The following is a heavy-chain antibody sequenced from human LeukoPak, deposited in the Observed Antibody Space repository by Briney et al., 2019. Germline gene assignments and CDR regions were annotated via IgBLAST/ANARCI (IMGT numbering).Heavy chain of an antibody. D-gene: IGHD2-21*01. V-gene: IGHV3-7*01. Sequence: GGSLRLSCVASGFTFSNSWTTWVRQAPGKGLEWVANIKKDGSETYYVDSVRGRFTVSRDNDKNSLYLEMNSLRDEDTAVYYCLQHNSENTWGQGTLVTVSS. CDR1: GFTFSNSW. J-gene: IGHJ5*02. CDR3: LQHNSENT. CDR2: IKKDGSET.